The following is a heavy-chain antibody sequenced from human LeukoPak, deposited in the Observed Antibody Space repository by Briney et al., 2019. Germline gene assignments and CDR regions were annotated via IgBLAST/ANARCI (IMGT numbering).Heavy chain of an antibody. CDR3: AREDYGGIKGLDY. J-gene: IGHJ4*02. CDR2: ISSNGGST. CDR1: GFTFSSYA. D-gene: IGHD4-23*01. V-gene: IGHV3-64*01. Sequence: GGSLRLSCAASGFTFSSYAMHWVRQAPGKGLEYVSAISSNGGSTYYANSVKGRFTISRDNSKNTLYLQMGSLRAEDMAVYYCAREDYGGIKGLDYWGQGTLVTVSS.